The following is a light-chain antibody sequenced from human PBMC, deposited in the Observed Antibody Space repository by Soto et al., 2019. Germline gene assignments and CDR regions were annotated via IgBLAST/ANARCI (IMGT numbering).Light chain of an antibody. V-gene: IGKV3-20*01. CDR3: QHYVYAQPT. CDR2: GVS. CDR1: QTGSNSY. J-gene: IGKJ1*01. Sequence: EIVLTQSPGSLSFSPGERATLSCRASQTGSNSYLAWYQQKSVQAPRLLIYGVSTRATGIPDRFSGSGSVTEFTLTICRLEPESFAVYFCQHYVYAQPTLGEGTKVDIK.